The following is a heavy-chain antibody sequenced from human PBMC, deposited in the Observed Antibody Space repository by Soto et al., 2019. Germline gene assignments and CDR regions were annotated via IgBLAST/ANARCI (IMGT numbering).Heavy chain of an antibody. CDR3: ATSSHLGDLSLGY. V-gene: IGHV4-31*03. CDR2: ISYRGST. Sequence: QVQLQESGPGLVKPSQTLSLTCTVSGGSISRDDYYWSWIRQHPWKGLEWIGYISYRGSTYYNPYLKSRVSRSIDTSRNQFTQKLNSVTAADTAVYTCATSSHLGDLSLGYWGQGTLFTVSS. J-gene: IGHJ4*02. D-gene: IGHD3-16*02. CDR1: GGSISRDDYY.